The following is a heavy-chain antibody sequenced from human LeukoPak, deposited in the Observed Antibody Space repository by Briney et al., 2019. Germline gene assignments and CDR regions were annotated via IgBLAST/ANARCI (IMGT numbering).Heavy chain of an antibody. D-gene: IGHD3-10*01. CDR3: RKFGLDGSGRYHDAFDI. CDR1: AFTFSSYG. Sequence: GGSLRLSCAASAFTFSSYGMTWVRQAPGKGLEWVSAISGSGGSTYYADSVKGRSTISRDNSKNTLYLQMNSLRAEDTAVYYCRKFGLDGSGRYHDAFDIWGQGTMVTVSS. V-gene: IGHV3-23*01. J-gene: IGHJ3*02. CDR2: ISGSGGST.